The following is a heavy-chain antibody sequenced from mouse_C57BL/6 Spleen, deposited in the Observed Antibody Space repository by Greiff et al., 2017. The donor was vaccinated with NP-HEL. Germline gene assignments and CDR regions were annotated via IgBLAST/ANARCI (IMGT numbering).Heavy chain of an antibody. CDR2: IYPGDGDT. CDR3: AGGNYFAWFAY. D-gene: IGHD2-1*01. V-gene: IGHV1-82*01. Sequence: QVQLQQSGPELVKPGASVKISCKASGYAFSSSWMNWVKQRPGKGLEWIGRIYPGDGDTNYNGKFKGKATLTADKSSSTAYMQLSSLTSEDSAVYFCAGGNYFAWFAYWGQGTLVTVSA. CDR1: GYAFSSSW. J-gene: IGHJ3*01.